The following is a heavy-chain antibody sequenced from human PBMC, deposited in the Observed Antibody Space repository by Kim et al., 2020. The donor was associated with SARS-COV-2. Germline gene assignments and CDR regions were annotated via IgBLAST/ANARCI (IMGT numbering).Heavy chain of an antibody. V-gene: IGHV4-34*01. CDR2: INHSGST. J-gene: IGHJ4*02. CDR1: GGSFSGYY. D-gene: IGHD2-21*01. CDR3: ARRVPRAVMGY. Sequence: SETLSLTCAVYGGSFSGYYWSWIRQPPGKGLEWIGEINHSGSTNYDPSLKSRVTISVDTSKNQFSLNLSSVTAADTAVYYCARRVPRAVMGYWGQGTLVTVSA.